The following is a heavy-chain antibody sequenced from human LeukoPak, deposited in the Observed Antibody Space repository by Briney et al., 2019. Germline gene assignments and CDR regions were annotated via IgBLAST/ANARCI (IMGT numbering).Heavy chain of an antibody. Sequence: GESLKISCKGSGYSFPTYWIGWVRQMPGKGLEWVGIIYPGDSDTRYSPSFQGQVTISADKSISTAYLQWSSLKASDTAMYYCARRGSVVDYYDSSGYYSYWGQGTLVTVSS. CDR3: ARRGSVVDYYDSSGYYSY. CDR1: GYSFPTYW. J-gene: IGHJ4*02. D-gene: IGHD3-22*01. V-gene: IGHV5-51*01. CDR2: IYPGDSDT.